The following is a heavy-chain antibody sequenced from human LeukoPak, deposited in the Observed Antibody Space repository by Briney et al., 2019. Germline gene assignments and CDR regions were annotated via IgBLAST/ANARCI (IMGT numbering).Heavy chain of an antibody. CDR3: ARGHSSWYYFDY. CDR1: GDSVSINSAA. CDR2: AYYRCKWYN. J-gene: IGHJ4*02. D-gene: IGHD6-13*01. Sequence: SPTLSLTFAISGDSVSINSAAWNWVRQSPSRGLEWLGRAYYRCKWYNDDAVSLNSRITITPDTSKNQFSLQLNSVTPEDTAVYYCARGHSSWYYFDYWGQGTLVTVSS. V-gene: IGHV6-1*01.